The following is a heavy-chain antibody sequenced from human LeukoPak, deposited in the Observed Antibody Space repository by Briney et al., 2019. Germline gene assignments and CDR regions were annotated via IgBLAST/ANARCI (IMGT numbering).Heavy chain of an antibody. Sequence: SETLSLTCTVSGGSISSYYWSWIRQPPGKGLEWIGYIYYSGSSDYNPSLKSRVTISVDTSKNQFSLKLTSVTAADTAVYYCAKGMLAFDIWGQGTMVTVSS. CDR3: AKGMLAFDI. J-gene: IGHJ3*02. D-gene: IGHD3-10*02. CDR2: IYYSGSS. CDR1: GGSISSYY. V-gene: IGHV4-59*01.